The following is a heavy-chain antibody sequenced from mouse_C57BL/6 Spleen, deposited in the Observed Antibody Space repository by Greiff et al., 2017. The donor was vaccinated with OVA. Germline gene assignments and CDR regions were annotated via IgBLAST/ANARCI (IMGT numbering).Heavy chain of an antibody. D-gene: IGHD2-5*01. J-gene: IGHJ4*01. CDR3: AMGYSNYDYYAMDY. Sequence: VQLQQPGAELVKPGASVKVSCKASGYTFTSYWMHWVKQRPGQGLEWIGRIHPSDSDTNYNQKFKGKATLTVDKSASTAYMQLSSLTTEDSAVYYCAMGYSNYDYYAMDYWGQGTSVTVSS. V-gene: IGHV1-74*01. CDR1: GYTFTSYW. CDR2: IHPSDSDT.